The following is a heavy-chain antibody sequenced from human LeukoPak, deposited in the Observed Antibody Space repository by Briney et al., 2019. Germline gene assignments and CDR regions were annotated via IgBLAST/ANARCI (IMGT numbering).Heavy chain of an antibody. J-gene: IGHJ5*02. V-gene: IGHV3-7*01. CDR3: AREGLGPTFSAWFDP. CDR1: GFTFSNYW. Sequence: GGSLRLSCAASGFTFSNYWMSWLRQTPGKGVEWVANIKQDGSEKYYVDSVKGRFTISRDNAKNSLYLQMNSLRAEDAAIYLCAREGLGPTFSAWFDPWGQGTLVTVSS. CDR2: IKQDGSEK. D-gene: IGHD1-26*01.